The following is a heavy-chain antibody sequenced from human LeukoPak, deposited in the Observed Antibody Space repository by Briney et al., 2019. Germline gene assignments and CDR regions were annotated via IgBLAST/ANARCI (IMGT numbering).Heavy chain of an antibody. Sequence: GESPKISCKGSGYSFTSYWIGWVRQMPGKGLEWMGIIYPGDSDTRYSPSFQGQVTISADKSISTAYLQWSSLKASDTAMYYCARVPSMTDRGIDYWGQGTLVTVSS. D-gene: IGHD3-16*01. CDR3: ARVPSMTDRGIDY. V-gene: IGHV5-51*01. CDR2: IYPGDSDT. J-gene: IGHJ4*02. CDR1: GYSFTSYW.